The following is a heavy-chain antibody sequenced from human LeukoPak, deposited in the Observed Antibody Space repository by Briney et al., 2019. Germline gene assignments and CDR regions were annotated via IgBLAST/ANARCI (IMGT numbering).Heavy chain of an antibody. Sequence: PSETLSLTCTVSGGSISSTSYYWGWIRQPPGKGLEWIGNIYYSGSTYYNPSLKSRVTISVDTSKNQFSLKLSSVTAADTAVYYCARSIAVAVSFGYYYYYMDVWGKGTTVTVSS. CDR1: GGSISSTSYY. CDR2: IYYSGST. V-gene: IGHV4-39*01. D-gene: IGHD6-19*01. J-gene: IGHJ6*03. CDR3: ARSIAVAVSFGYYYYYMDV.